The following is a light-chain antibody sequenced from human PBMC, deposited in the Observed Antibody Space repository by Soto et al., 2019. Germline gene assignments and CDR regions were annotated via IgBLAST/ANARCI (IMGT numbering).Light chain of an antibody. J-gene: IGKJ3*01. CDR1: QSISSW. V-gene: IGKV1-5*01. CDR2: DAS. Sequence: DIQMPQSPSTLSASVGDRVTITCRASQSISSWLAWYQQKPGKAPKLLIYDASSLESGVQSRFSGSGSGTEFTRTIGSLQSDDFATYYCQEYNSYSFTFGPGTKVDIK. CDR3: QEYNSYSFT.